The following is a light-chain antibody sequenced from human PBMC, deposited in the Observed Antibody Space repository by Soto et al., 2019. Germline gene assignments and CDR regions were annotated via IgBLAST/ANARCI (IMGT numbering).Light chain of an antibody. Sequence: EIVMTQSPATLSVSPGETATLSCRASQSITSELAWYQQKPGQPPRLLIYGASTSATGVPARFTGSGSGSEFTLTISGLQSEDFAVYYCQQGHNWPLTFGQATRLEI. J-gene: IGKJ2*01. V-gene: IGKV3-15*01. CDR1: QSITSE. CDR2: GAS. CDR3: QQGHNWPLT.